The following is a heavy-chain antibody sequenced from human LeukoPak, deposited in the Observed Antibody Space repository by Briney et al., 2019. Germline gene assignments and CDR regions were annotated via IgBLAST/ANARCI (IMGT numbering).Heavy chain of an antibody. J-gene: IGHJ6*04. D-gene: IGHD3-16*01. CDR2: ISSSSSYI. CDR3: ARVYPTRFGHYYGMDV. CDR1: GFTFSSYS. V-gene: IGHV3-21*01. Sequence: PGGSLRLSCAASGFTFSSYSMNWVRQAPGKGLEWVSSISSSSSYIYYADSVKGRFTISRDNAKNSLYLQMNSLRAEDTAVYYCARVYPTRFGHYYGMDVWGKGTTVTVSS.